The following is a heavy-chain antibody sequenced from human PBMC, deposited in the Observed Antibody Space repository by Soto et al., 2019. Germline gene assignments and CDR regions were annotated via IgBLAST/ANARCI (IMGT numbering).Heavy chain of an antibody. V-gene: IGHV4-34*01. D-gene: IGHD1-20*01. CDR2: VNHSGEA. Sequence: SETLSLTCGVYGGSFRNYYWIWVRQPPGKGLEWIGEVNHSGEATYNPSLQSRITISVDTSKNQFSLRLTSVTAADTAIYYCTRRYNWNDNYFDPWGPGALVTVSS. CDR1: GGSFRNYY. CDR3: TRRYNWNDNYFDP. J-gene: IGHJ5*02.